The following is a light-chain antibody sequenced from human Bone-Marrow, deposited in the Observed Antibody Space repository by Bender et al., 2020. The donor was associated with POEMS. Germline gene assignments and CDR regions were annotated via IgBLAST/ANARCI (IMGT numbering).Light chain of an antibody. CDR3: AVWDDSLNGWV. J-gene: IGLJ3*02. V-gene: IGLV1-44*01. CDR1: SSNIGAHA. Sequence: QSVLTQPPSASGTPGQRVTISCSGGSSNIGAHAVNWYQHLPGTAPKLLIYSSHRRPSEVPDPFSGSRSGTSASLAISGLQSEDEADYYCAVWDDSLNGWVFGGGTKLTVL. CDR2: SSH.